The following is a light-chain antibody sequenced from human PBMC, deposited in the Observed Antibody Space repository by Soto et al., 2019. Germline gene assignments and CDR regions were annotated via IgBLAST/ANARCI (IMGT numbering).Light chain of an antibody. J-gene: IGKJ1*01. CDR3: DQYNNCWT. V-gene: IGKV3D-15*01. CDR2: GAS. Sequence: GLSQSPCRVSLSARERATLSCRASQSVGSSLSWYQQKPGQAPRLLFYGASNRATAIPARFSGSGSGTEFTLTVVSLLSEDFGVDYGDQYNNCWTFAQGTKVDNK. CDR1: QSVGSS.